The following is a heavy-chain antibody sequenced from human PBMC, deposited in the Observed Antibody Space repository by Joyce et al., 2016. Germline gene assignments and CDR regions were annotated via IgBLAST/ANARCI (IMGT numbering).Heavy chain of an antibody. D-gene: IGHD6-19*01. CDR3: AKDEQIYSSAWYIFDY. V-gene: IGHV3-30*18. CDR2: ISYDGSNK. J-gene: IGHJ4*02. Sequence: QVQLVESGGGVVQPGRSLRLSCAASGFTVSRYGIHWVRQVPGKGMEWVAVISYDGSNKYYGDSVKGRFTISRDNSKNTLYLQMNSLKTEDTAVYYCAKDEQIYSSAWYIFDYWGQGTLVTVSS. CDR1: GFTVSRYG.